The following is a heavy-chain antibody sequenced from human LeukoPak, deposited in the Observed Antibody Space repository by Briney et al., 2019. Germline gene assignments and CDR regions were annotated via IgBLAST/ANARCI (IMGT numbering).Heavy chain of an antibody. CDR3: ATDEAATGRLDY. D-gene: IGHD1-1*01. J-gene: IGHJ4*02. V-gene: IGHV3-74*01. Sequence: GGSLRLSCAASGFNFRNYWMHWVRQAPGKGLVWVSRINSDGSSTSYADSVKGRFTISRDNGENTLYLQINSLRAEDTAVYYCATDEAATGRLDYWGQGTLVTDSS. CDR2: INSDGSST. CDR1: GFNFRNYW.